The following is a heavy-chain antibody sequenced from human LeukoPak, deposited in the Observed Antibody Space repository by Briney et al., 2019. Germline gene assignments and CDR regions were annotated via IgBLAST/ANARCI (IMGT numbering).Heavy chain of an antibody. J-gene: IGHJ6*03. CDR1: GFTFSSYN. V-gene: IGHV3-21*01. CDR2: ISSSSSYI. CDR3: ARVIVFRGYMDV. Sequence: GGSLRLSCAASGFTFSSYNMNWVRQAPGKGLEWVSSISSSSSYIYYADSVKGRFAISRDNAKNSLYLQMNSLRAEDTAVYYCARVIVFRGYMDVWGKGTTATVSS. D-gene: IGHD1-26*01.